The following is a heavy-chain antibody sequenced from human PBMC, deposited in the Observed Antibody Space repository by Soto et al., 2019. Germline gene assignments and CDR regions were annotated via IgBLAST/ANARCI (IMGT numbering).Heavy chain of an antibody. J-gene: IGHJ3*02. D-gene: IGHD3-10*01. CDR3: AGGQDYYGSGGAFDI. CDR2: IWYDGSNK. V-gene: IGHV3-33*01. CDR1: GFTFSSYG. Sequence: GGSLRLSCAASGFTFSSYGMHWVRQAPGKGLEWVAVIWYDGSNKYYADSVKGRFTISRDNSKNTLYLQMNSLRAEDTAVYYCAGGQDYYGSGGAFDIWGQGTMVTVSS.